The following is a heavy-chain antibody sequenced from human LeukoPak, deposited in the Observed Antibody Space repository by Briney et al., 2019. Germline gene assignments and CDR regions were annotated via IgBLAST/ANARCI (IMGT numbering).Heavy chain of an antibody. CDR2: LGRSGENT. CDR1: GFTFTGYS. Sequence: QPGGSLRLSCAAPGFTFTGYSMSWVRQAPGKGLEWVSGLGRSGENTYYADSVRGRFTISRDNSKDMVYLQMNSLRAEDTAIYYCVKDRPCEIWLPMDAWGQGTTVTVSS. J-gene: IGHJ6*02. D-gene: IGHD6-19*01. V-gene: IGHV3-23*01. CDR3: VKDRPCEIWLPMDA.